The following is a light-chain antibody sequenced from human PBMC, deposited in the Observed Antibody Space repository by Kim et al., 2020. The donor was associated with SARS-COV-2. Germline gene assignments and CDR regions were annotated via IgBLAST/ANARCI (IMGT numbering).Light chain of an antibody. CDR2: DKN. V-gene: IGLV3-19*01. CDR1: SLRLSY. CDR3: NSRDSSGNHVV. J-gene: IGLJ2*01. Sequence: SSELTQDPAVSVALGQTVRITCQGDSLRLSYATWYQQKPGQAPVLVIYDKNNRPSGIPDRFSGSSSGSTASLTITGAQAEDEADYYCNSRDSSGNHVVFC.